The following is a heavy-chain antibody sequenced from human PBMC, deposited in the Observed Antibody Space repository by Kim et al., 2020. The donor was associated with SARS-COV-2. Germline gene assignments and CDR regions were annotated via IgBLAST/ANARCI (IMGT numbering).Heavy chain of an antibody. Sequence: ASVKVSCKASGYTFTSYAMHWVRQAPGQRLEWMGWINAGNGNTKYSQKFQGRVTITRDTSASTAYMELSSLRSEDTAVYYCARDRSDCSGGSCYLLPHWGQGTLVTVSS. CDR3: ARDRSDCSGGSCYLLPH. V-gene: IGHV1-3*01. J-gene: IGHJ4*02. CDR2: INAGNGNT. D-gene: IGHD2-15*01. CDR1: GYTFTSYA.